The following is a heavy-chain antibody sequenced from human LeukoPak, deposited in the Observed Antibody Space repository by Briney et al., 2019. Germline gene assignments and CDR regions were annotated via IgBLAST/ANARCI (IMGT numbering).Heavy chain of an antibody. D-gene: IGHD2-2*01. CDR1: GFTFSSYA. J-gene: IGHJ4*02. V-gene: IGHV3-30*04. Sequence: GRSLRLSCAASGFTFSSYAMHWVRQAPGKGLEWVAVISYDGSNEYYADSVKGRFTISRDNSKNTLYLQMNSLRAEDTAVYYCAREVVVVPAAMGRPYFDYWGQGTLVTVSS. CDR3: AREVVVVPAAMGRPYFDY. CDR2: ISYDGSNE.